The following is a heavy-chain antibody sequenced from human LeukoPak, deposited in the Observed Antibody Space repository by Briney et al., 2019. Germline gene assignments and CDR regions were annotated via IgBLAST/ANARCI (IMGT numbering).Heavy chain of an antibody. V-gene: IGHV3-33*01. CDR2: IWNDGSNK. D-gene: IGHD1-26*01. J-gene: IGHJ4*02. CDR3: ARGSSVGAYYFDY. CDR1: GFTFSDYG. Sequence: GGSLRLSCAASGFTFSDYGMHWVRQAPGKGLEWVAVIWNDGSNKYYADSVKGRFTISRDNSKNTLYLQMNILRAEDTAVYYCARGSSVGAYYFDYWGQGSLVTVSS.